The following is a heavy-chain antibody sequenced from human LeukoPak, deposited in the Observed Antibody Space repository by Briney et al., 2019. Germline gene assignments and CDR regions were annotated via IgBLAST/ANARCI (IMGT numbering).Heavy chain of an antibody. V-gene: IGHV3-30*04. CDR2: ISYDGSNK. CDR3: ARSEYSGYSPLDY. D-gene: IGHD5-12*01. J-gene: IGHJ4*02. Sequence: SCKASGGTFIIYAMHWVRQAPGKGLEWVAVISYDGSNKYYADSVKGRFTISRDNSKNTLYLQMNSLRAEDTAVYYCARSEYSGYSPLDYWGQGTLVTVSS. CDR1: GGTFIIYA.